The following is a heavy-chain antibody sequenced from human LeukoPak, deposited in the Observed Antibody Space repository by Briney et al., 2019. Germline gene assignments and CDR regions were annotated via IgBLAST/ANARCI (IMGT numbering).Heavy chain of an antibody. CDR2: ISGSGGST. CDR1: GFVVSNYA. J-gene: IGHJ4*02. D-gene: IGHD5-18*01. CDR3: AKVAIQLWLRAPYYFDY. Sequence: GGSLRLSCAASGFVVSNYAMSWVRQAPGKGLEWVSAISGSGGSTYYADSVKGRFTISRDNSKNTLYLQMNSLRAEDTAVYYCAKVAIQLWLRAPYYFDYWGQGTLVTVSS. V-gene: IGHV3-23*01.